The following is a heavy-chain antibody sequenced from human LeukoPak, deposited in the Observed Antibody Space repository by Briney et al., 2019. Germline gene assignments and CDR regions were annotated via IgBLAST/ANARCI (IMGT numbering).Heavy chain of an antibody. CDR3: AKGTTVTSAFGF. J-gene: IGHJ3*01. CDR1: GFTFDDYA. D-gene: IGHD4-17*01. CDR2: ISWNSGSI. Sequence: PGGSLRLSCAASGFTFDDYAMHWVRQAPGKGLEWVSGISWNSGSIGYADSVKGRFTISGDNAKNSLYLQMNSLRAEDTALYYCAKGTTVTSAFGFWGQGTMVTVSS. V-gene: IGHV3-9*01.